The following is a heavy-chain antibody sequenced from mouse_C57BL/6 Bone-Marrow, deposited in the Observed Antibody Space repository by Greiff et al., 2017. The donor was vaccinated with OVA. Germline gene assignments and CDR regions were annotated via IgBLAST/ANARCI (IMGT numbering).Heavy chain of an antibody. CDR2: INSNNGGT. Sequence: DVQLQESGPELAKPGASVKIPCKASGYTFTDYNMDWVKQSHGKSLEWIGDINSNNGGTIYNQKFKGKATLTVDKSSSTAYMELRSLTSEDTAVYYCARGGYYDYDGGAWFAYGGQGTLVTVSA. V-gene: IGHV1-18*01. J-gene: IGHJ3*01. CDR1: GYTFTDYN. D-gene: IGHD2-4*01. CDR3: ARGGYYDYDGGAWFAY.